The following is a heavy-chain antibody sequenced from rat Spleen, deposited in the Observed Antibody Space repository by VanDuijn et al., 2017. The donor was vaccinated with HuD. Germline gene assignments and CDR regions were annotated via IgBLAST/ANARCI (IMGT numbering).Heavy chain of an antibody. CDR1: GFSLTNYG. D-gene: IGHD4-3*01. CDR2: LWSGGNT. CDR3: ARIGNSGDY. V-gene: IGHV2-16*01. J-gene: IGHJ2*01. Sequence: QVQLKESGPGLVQPSQTLSLTCTVSGFSLTNYGVSWVRQPPGKGLEWIGALWSGGNTDYNSALKSRLSISRDTSKSQVFLKMNSLQTEDTAMYFCARIGNSGDYWGQGVMVTVSS.